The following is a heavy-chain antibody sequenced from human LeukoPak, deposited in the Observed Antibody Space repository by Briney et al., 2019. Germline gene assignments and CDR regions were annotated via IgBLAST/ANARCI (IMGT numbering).Heavy chain of an antibody. CDR2: ISTYNGNT. CDR1: GHTFTTHG. J-gene: IGHJ5*02. CDR3: VRHNWFDP. V-gene: IGHV1-18*01. Sequence: ASVKVSCKASGHTFTTHGIAWVRQAPGQGLEWMGWISTYNGNTNYAPKLQGRVTMNTDTSTSTANMGLRSLRSDDAAVYYCVRHNWFDPWGEGTLVAVCS.